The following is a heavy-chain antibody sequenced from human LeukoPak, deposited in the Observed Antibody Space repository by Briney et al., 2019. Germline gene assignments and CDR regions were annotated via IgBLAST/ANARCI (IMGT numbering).Heavy chain of an antibody. CDR2: ISGGGGST. D-gene: IGHD3-3*01. V-gene: IGHV3-23*01. Sequence: GGSLRLSCAASGFTFSSYAMSWVRQAPGKGLEWVSGISGGGGSTYYADSVKGRFTISRDNSKNTLYLQMDSLRVEDTAVYYCALRFLEWLFDPNYFDYWGQGTLVTVSS. J-gene: IGHJ4*02. CDR3: ALRFLEWLFDPNYFDY. CDR1: GFTFSSYA.